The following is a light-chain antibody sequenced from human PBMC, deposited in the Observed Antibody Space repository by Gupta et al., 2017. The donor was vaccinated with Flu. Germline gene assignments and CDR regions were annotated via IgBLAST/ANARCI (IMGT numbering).Light chain of an antibody. J-gene: IGLJ2*01. CDR1: SSDVGAYNY. CDR2: EVS. V-gene: IGLV2-11*01. Sequence: QSALTQPRSVSLSPGQSVTISCTGTSSDVGAYNYVSWYQQHPGKAPKLMIYEVSKRPSGVPDRFSGSKSGNTASLTISGLQAEDDADYYCCSYAGSYREVFGIGTKVTVL. CDR3: CSYAGSYREV.